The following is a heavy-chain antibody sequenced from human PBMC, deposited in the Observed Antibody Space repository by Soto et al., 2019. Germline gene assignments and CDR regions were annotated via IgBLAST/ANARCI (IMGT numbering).Heavy chain of an antibody. CDR2: INPNSGDT. Sequence: QAQLVQSGAEVKKPGASVKVSCEASGYTFTSYYMHWVRQAPGLGLEWMGWINPNSGDTKYAQKFRGRVTMTRDTSITTAYMEVKMLTSDDTAVYYCARQLAYCGGDCFTEPVDYWGQGTLVTVSS. J-gene: IGHJ4*02. CDR3: ARQLAYCGGDCFTEPVDY. CDR1: GYTFTSYY. D-gene: IGHD2-21*02. V-gene: IGHV1-2*02.